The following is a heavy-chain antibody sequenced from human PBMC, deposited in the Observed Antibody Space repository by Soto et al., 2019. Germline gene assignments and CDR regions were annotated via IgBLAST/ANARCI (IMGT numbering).Heavy chain of an antibody. CDR1: GYSFTSYW. D-gene: IGHD3-10*01. Sequence: PGVSQKISCKGSGYSFTSYWIGWVRQMPGKGLEWMGIIYPGDSDTRYSPSFQGQVTISADKSISTAYLQWSSLKASDTAMYYCARLLTMPEPDAFDIWGQGTMVTVSS. CDR2: IYPGDSDT. V-gene: IGHV5-51*01. CDR3: ARLLTMPEPDAFDI. J-gene: IGHJ3*02.